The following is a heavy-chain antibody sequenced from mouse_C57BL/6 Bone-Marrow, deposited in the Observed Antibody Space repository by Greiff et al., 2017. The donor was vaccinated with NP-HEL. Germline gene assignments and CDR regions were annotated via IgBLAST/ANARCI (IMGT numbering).Heavy chain of an antibody. CDR3: ARGGFWFAY. J-gene: IGHJ3*01. V-gene: IGHV1-69*01. Sequence: QVQLQQPGAELVMPGASVKLSCKASGYTFTSYWMHWVKQRPGQGLEWIGEIDPSDSYTNYNQKFKGKSTLTVDKSSSTAYMQLSSLPSEDSAVYYCARGGFWFAYWGQGTLVTVSA. D-gene: IGHD3-1*01. CDR1: GYTFTSYW. CDR2: IDPSDSYT.